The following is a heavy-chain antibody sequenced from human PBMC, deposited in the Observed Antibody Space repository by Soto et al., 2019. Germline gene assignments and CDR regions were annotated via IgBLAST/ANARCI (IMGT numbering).Heavy chain of an antibody. D-gene: IGHD3-22*01. CDR3: AKDRVRNYYYMDV. V-gene: IGHV3-9*01. Sequence: GGSLRLSCAASGFTFDDYAMHWVRQAPGKGLEWVSGISWNSGSIGYADSVKGRFTISRDNAKNSLYLQMNSLRAEDTALYYCAKDRVRNYYYMDVWGKGTTVTVS. CDR2: ISWNSGSI. J-gene: IGHJ6*03. CDR1: GFTFDDYA.